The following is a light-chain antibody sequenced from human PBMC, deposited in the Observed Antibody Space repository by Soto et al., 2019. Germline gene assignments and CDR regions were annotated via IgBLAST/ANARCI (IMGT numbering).Light chain of an antibody. CDR2: ATS. J-gene: IGKJ5*01. CDR1: QSISGY. Sequence: DIHMTQSPSSLAASVGDRVTITCRASQSISGYLNWYQQKPGQAPRLLIYATSNLQSGVPSRFSGSGSGTDFTLTISSLQPEDFATYYCQQSYSTPSITFGQGTRLETK. V-gene: IGKV1-39*01. CDR3: QQSYSTPSIT.